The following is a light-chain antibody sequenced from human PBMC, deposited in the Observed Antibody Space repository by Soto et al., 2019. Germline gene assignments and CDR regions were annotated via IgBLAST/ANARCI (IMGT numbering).Light chain of an antibody. V-gene: IGKV3-15*01. J-gene: IGKJ5*01. CDR3: QQYGSSPPIT. Sequence: EIVMSQSPATLSVSPGERATLSCRASQSFRNNLAWYQQIPGQAPRLLIYGASTRPSGIPARFTGGGSGTDFTLTISRLEPEDFAVYYCQQYGSSPPITFGQGTRLEIK. CDR1: QSFRNN. CDR2: GAS.